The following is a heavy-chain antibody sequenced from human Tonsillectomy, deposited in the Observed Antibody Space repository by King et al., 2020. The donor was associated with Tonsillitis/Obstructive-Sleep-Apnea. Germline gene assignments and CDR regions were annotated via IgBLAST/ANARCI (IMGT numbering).Heavy chain of an antibody. V-gene: IGHV3-43*02. CDR3: TKDSSGSYFTADYYFDH. CDR2: ISGDGGST. J-gene: IGHJ4*02. Sequence: VQLVESGGGVVQPGGSLRLSCAASGFNFDDYAMHWVRQAPGKGLEWVSLISGDGGSTHYADSVKGRFTISRDNSKNSLYLQMNSLRTEDTALYYCTKDSSGSYFTADYYFDHWGQGTLVTVSS. CDR1: GFNFDDYA. D-gene: IGHD1-26*01.